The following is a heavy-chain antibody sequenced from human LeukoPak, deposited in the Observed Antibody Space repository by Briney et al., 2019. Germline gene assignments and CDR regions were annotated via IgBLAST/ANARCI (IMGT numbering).Heavy chain of an antibody. Sequence: ASVKVSCKASGGTFSSYAISWVRQAPGQGLEWMGGIIPIFGTANYAQKFQGRVTITTDESTSTAYMELSSLRSEDTAVYYCARSHSSSWYQDLYYYYYMDVWGKGTTVTVSS. CDR1: GGTFSSYA. CDR2: IIPIFGTA. D-gene: IGHD6-13*01. J-gene: IGHJ6*03. CDR3: ARSHSSSWYQDLYYYYYMDV. V-gene: IGHV1-69*05.